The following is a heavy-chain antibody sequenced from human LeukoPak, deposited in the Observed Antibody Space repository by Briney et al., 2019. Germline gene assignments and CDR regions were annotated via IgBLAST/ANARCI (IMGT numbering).Heavy chain of an antibody. Sequence: SETLSLTCTVSGGSIGSYYWSWIRQPAGKGLEWIGRIYTSGSTNYNPSLKSRVAMSVDTSKNQFSLKLSSVTAADTAVYYCARGGPPYYYVSSGYYHDVFDIWGQGTMVTVFS. CDR2: IYTSGST. V-gene: IGHV4-4*07. J-gene: IGHJ3*02. D-gene: IGHD3-22*01. CDR3: ARGGPPYYYVSSGYYHDVFDI. CDR1: GGSIGSYY.